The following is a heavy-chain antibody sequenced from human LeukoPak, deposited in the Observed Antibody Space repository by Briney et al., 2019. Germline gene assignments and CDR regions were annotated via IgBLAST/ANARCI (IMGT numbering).Heavy chain of an antibody. D-gene: IGHD2-15*01. Sequence: SEALSLTCTVSGGSISNYYWSWIRQPPGKGLEWIGYTHYSGSTNYNPSLKSRVTISVDTSKNQFSLKLSSVTAADTAVYYCARHSGGSYPFDYWGQGTLVTVSS. CDR1: GGSISNYY. J-gene: IGHJ4*02. CDR2: THYSGST. CDR3: ARHSGGSYPFDY. V-gene: IGHV4-59*08.